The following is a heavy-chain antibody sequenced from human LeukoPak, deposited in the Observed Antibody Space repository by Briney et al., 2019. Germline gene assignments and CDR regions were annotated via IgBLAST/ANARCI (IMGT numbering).Heavy chain of an antibody. V-gene: IGHV1-18*01. CDR2: ISAYNGNT. D-gene: IGHD3-10*01. J-gene: IGHJ6*03. CDR3: ARVGSGRAKPYYYYMDV. Sequence: ASVKVSCKASGGTFSSYAISWVRQAPGQGLEWMGWISAYNGNTNYAQKLQGRVTMTTDTSTSTAYMELRSLRSDDTAVYYCARVGSGRAKPYYYYMDVWGKGTTVTVSS. CDR1: GGTFSSYA.